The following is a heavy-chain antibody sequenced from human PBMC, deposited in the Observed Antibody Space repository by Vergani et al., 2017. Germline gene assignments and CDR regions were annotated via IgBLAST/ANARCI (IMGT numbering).Heavy chain of an antibody. CDR1: GYSFTSYW. D-gene: IGHD2-21*01. Sequence: EVQLVPSGAEVKTPGASLKISCTGSGYSFTSYWIGWVRQRPGKGLEWMGIIYPGDSETRYRPSFQGQVTISADKSISTAYLQWSSLKASNTAMYYCARQVSCGGSTNWLDAWGQGTLVTVSS. J-gene: IGHJ5*02. V-gene: IGHV5-51*01. CDR3: ARQVSCGGSTNWLDA. CDR2: IYPGDSET.